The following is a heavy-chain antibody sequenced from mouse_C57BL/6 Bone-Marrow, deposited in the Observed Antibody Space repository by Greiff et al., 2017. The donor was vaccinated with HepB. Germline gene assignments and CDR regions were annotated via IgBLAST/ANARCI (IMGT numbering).Heavy chain of an antibody. V-gene: IGHV1-69*01. CDR1: GYTFTSYW. Sequence: QVQLQQPGAELVMPGASVKLSCKASGYTFTSYWMHWVKQRPGQGLEWIGEIDPSDSYTNYNQKFKGKSTLTVDKSSSTAYMQLSSLTSEDSAVYYCARGRLRRGLAYWGQGTLVTVSA. CDR3: ARGRLRRGLAY. D-gene: IGHD2-4*01. J-gene: IGHJ3*01. CDR2: IDPSDSYT.